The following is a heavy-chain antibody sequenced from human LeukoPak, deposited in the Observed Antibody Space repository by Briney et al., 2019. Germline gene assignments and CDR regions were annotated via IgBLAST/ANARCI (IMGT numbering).Heavy chain of an antibody. Sequence: GGSPRLSCAASGFTFSSRWMHWVRQAPGKGLVWVSRIDNDGSSTVYADSVEGRFTMFRDNAKNTLYLQMNSLRAEDTAVYYCAKEEDGRDAFDIWGQGTMVTVSS. CDR2: IDNDGSST. J-gene: IGHJ3*02. CDR1: GFTFSSRW. CDR3: AKEEDGRDAFDI. V-gene: IGHV3-74*01. D-gene: IGHD5-24*01.